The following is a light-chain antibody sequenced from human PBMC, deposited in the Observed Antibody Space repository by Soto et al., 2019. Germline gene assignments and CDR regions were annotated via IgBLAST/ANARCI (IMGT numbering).Light chain of an antibody. Sequence: EIVMTQSPATLSVSPGERATLSCRASESVSSNLAWYQQTPGQAPRLLIYGASTRATGIPARFSGSGSGTEFTLTISSLQSEDFAVYYCQEYNQWPPVHSFGQGTKLEI. J-gene: IGKJ2*03. CDR3: QEYNQWPPVHS. CDR1: ESVSSN. V-gene: IGKV3-15*01. CDR2: GAS.